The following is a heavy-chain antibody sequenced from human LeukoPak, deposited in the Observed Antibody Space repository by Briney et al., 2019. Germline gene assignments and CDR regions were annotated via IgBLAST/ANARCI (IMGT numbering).Heavy chain of an antibody. Sequence: SETLSLTCTVSGYSISSGYYWGWIRQPPGKGLEWIGSIYYSGSTYYNPSLKSRVTISVDTSKNQFSLKLSSVTAADTAVYYCASMVRGNWDYWGQGTLVTVSS. CDR2: IYYSGST. J-gene: IGHJ4*02. CDR1: GYSISSGYY. D-gene: IGHD3-10*01. CDR3: ASMVRGNWDY. V-gene: IGHV4-38-2*02.